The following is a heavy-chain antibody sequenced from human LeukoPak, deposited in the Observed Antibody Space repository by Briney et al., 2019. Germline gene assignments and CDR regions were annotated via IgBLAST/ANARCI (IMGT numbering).Heavy chain of an antibody. Sequence: ASVKVSCKASGYTFISYGISWVRQAPGQGLEWMGWISPYNGDTYYAQKLQGRLTMTTDTSTTTAYMELRSLISDDTAVYYCVRDRSGGQWLPDYWGQGTLVTASS. CDR2: ISPYNGDT. V-gene: IGHV1-18*01. CDR1: GYTFISYG. D-gene: IGHD6-19*01. J-gene: IGHJ4*02. CDR3: VRDRSGGQWLPDY.